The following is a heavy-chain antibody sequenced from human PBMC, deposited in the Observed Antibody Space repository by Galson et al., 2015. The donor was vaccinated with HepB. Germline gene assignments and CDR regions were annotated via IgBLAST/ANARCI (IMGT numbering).Heavy chain of an antibody. D-gene: IGHD1-1*01. CDR1: GFTFTSSA. CDR2: IVVGSGNT. V-gene: IGHV1-58*01. J-gene: IGHJ6*03. CDR3: AAGNIGTGTTPYYYYMDV. Sequence: SVKVSCKASGFTFTSSAVQWVRQARGQRLEWIGWIVVGSGNTNYAQKFQERVTITRDMSTSTAYMELSSLRSEDTAVYYCAAGNIGTGTTPYYYYMDVWGKGTTVTVSS.